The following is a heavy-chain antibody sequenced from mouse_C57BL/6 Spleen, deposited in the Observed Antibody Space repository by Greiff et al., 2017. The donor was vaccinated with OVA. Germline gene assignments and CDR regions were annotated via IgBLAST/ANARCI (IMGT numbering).Heavy chain of an antibody. CDR3: ARAYYSNYGGYFDV. CDR2: IDPSDSET. V-gene: IGHV1-52*01. CDR1: GYTFTSYW. D-gene: IGHD2-5*01. J-gene: IGHJ1*03. Sequence: QVQLQQSGAELVRPGSSVKLSCKASGYTFTSYWMHWVKQRPIQGLEWIGNIDPSDSETHYNQKFKDKATLTVDKSSSTAYMQLSSLTSEDSAVYYCARAYYSNYGGYFDVWGTGTTVTVSS.